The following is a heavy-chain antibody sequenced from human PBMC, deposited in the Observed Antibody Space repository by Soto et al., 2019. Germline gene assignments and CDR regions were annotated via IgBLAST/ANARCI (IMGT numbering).Heavy chain of an antibody. J-gene: IGHJ4*02. Sequence: QVQLVQSGAEVKKPGSSVKVSCKASGGTFSSYTISWVRQAPGQGLEFMGRIIPILGIANYAQKFKGRVTITADKSTSTAYMELSSLRSEDTAVYYCAREVIAAAGFAYWGQGTLVTVSS. D-gene: IGHD6-13*01. V-gene: IGHV1-69*08. CDR1: GGTFSSYT. CDR2: IIPILGIA. CDR3: AREVIAAAGFAY.